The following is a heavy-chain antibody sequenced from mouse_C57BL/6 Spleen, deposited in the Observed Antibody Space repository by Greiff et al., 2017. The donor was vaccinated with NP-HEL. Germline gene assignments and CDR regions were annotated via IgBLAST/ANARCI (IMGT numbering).Heavy chain of an antibody. V-gene: IGHV1-72*01. D-gene: IGHD1-1*01. J-gene: IGHJ3*01. CDR2: IYPNSGGT. CDR3: ARSDYGSSLRFAY. Sequence: QVQLQQPGAELVKPGASVKLSCKASGYTFTSYWMHWVKQRPGRGLEWIGRIYPNSGGTKYNDNFKSKSTLTVDKPSSPAYMQLSSLTSEDSAVYYCARSDYGSSLRFAYWGQGTLVTVSA. CDR1: GYTFTSYW.